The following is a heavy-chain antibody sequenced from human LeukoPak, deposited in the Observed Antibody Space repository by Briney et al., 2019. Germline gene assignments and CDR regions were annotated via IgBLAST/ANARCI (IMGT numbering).Heavy chain of an antibody. V-gene: IGHV3-48*02. J-gene: IGHJ4*02. CDR1: GFTFSNYN. CDR3: ARAQYYLDS. Sequence: GGSLRLSCVASGFTFSNYNINWVRQAPGKGLEWVSYISSSSSTIHYADSVKGRFTISRDNAKNSLYLQMNSLRDEDTAVYYCARAQYYLDSWGQGTLVTVSS. CDR2: ISSSSSTI.